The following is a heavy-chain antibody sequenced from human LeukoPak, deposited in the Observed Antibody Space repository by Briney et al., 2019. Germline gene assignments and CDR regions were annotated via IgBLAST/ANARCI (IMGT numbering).Heavy chain of an antibody. CDR1: GYSISSGYY. D-gene: IGHD2-2*01. CDR2: IYHSGST. V-gene: IGHV4-38-2*01. Sequence: SETLSLTCVVSGYSISSGYYWGWIRQPPGKGLEWIASIYHSGSTYYNPSLESRVTISVDTSNNQFSLKLSSMTAADTAVYYCARAPAAYYFESWGQGTLVTVSS. CDR3: ARAPAAYYFES. J-gene: IGHJ4*02.